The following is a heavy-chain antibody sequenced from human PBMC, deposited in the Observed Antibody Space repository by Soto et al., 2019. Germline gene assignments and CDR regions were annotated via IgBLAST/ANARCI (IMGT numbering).Heavy chain of an antibody. D-gene: IGHD3-22*01. CDR1: GYSFTSYW. V-gene: IGHV5-51*01. Sequence: GESLKISCKGSGYSFTSYWIGWVRQMPGKGLEWMGIIYPGDSDTRYSPSFQGQVTISADKSISTAYLQWSSLKASDTAMYYCARQVDYYDSSGSRDYWGQGPLVTVSS. CDR2: IYPGDSDT. CDR3: ARQVDYYDSSGSRDY. J-gene: IGHJ4*02.